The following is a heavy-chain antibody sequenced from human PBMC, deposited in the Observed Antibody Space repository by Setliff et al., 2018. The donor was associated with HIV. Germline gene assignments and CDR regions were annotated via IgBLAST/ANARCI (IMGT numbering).Heavy chain of an antibody. CDR2: IYYSGST. V-gene: IGHV4-39*01. D-gene: IGHD6-13*01. CDR3: ARVARGGHSSRWYYFDY. J-gene: IGHJ4*02. Sequence: SETLSLTCTVSGGSISSSSYYWGWIRQPPGKGLEWIGSIYYSGSTYYNPSLKSRVTISVDTSKNQFSLKLSSVTAADTAVYYCARVARGGHSSRWYYFDYWGQGTQVTVSS. CDR1: GGSISSSSYY.